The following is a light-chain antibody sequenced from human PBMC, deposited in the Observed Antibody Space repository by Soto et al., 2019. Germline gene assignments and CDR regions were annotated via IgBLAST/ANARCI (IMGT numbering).Light chain of an antibody. CDR1: QSVGNSY. J-gene: IGKJ2*01. V-gene: IGKV3-20*01. CDR2: GAS. Sequence: ILLTQSPGTLSLSPGERATLSCRASQSVGNSYLAWYQQKPGQAPRLLMHGASGRATGIPDRFSGSGSGTDFTLTISRLEPEDFAVYYCQQYGTSAYTFGQGTTLEI. CDR3: QQYGTSAYT.